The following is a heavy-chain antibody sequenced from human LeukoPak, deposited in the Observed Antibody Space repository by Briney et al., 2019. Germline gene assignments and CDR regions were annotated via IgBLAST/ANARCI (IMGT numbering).Heavy chain of an antibody. CDR2: IRYDGSNK. CDR1: GFTFSSYG. V-gene: IGHV3-30*02. J-gene: IGHJ4*02. Sequence: GGSLRLSCAASGFTFSSYGMHWVRQAPGKGLEWVVFIRYDGSNKYYADSVKGRFTISRDNSKNTLYLQMNSLRAEDTAVYYCAKDRSGGYSYGHIDYWGQGTLVTVSS. D-gene: IGHD5-18*01. CDR3: AKDRSGGYSYGHIDY.